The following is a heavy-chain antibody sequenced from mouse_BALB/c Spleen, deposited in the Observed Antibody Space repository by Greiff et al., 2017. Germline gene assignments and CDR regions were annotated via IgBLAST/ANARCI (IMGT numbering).Heavy chain of an antibody. V-gene: IGHV3-8*02. D-gene: IGHD2-4*01. CDR3: ARSGGITTGDAMDY. CDR2: ISYSGST. J-gene: IGHJ4*01. Sequence: EVKLMESGPSLVKPSQTLSLTCSVTGDSITSGYWNWIRKFPGNKLEYMGYISYSGSTYYNPSLKSRISITRDTSKNQYYLQLNSVTTEDTATYYCARSGGITTGDAMDYWGQGTSVTVSS. CDR1: GDSITSGY.